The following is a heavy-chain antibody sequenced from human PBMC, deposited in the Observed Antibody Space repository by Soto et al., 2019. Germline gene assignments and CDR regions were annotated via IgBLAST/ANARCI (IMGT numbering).Heavy chain of an antibody. Sequence: VQLVESGGGVIQHGRSLRLSCTASGFTFSDYAMHWVRHAPGKGLERVAVVSHDGRNTHYADSVKGRFTISRDSSKNTVSLEMTSLRAEDTAVYYCANGGRQWLVTSDFNYWGQGALVTVSS. CDR1: GFTFSDYA. CDR3: ANGGRQWLVTSDFNY. D-gene: IGHD6-19*01. J-gene: IGHJ4*02. CDR2: VSHDGRNT. V-gene: IGHV3-30*18.